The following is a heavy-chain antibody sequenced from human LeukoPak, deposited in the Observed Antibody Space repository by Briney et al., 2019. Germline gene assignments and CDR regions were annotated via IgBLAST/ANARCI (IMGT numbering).Heavy chain of an antibody. CDR3: ARFQTPYSYAFIYYYYYYMDV. D-gene: IGHD5-18*01. Sequence: ASVKVSCKASGYTFTSYDINWVRQATGQGHEWMGWMNPNSGNTGYAQKFQGRVTMTRNTSISTAYMELSSLRSEDTAVYYCARFQTPYSYAFIYYYYYYMDVWGKGTTVTASS. CDR2: MNPNSGNT. V-gene: IGHV1-8*01. CDR1: GYTFTSYD. J-gene: IGHJ6*03.